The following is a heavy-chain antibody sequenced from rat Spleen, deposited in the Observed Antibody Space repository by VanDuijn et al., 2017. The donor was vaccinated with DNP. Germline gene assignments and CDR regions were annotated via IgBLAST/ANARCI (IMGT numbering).Heavy chain of an antibody. CDR2: ISTSGAVT. CDR3: TRCSTRAARLFDN. J-gene: IGHJ2*01. Sequence: EVQLVESGGGLVQPGRSLKVSCTASGFTFSNFPMAWVRQAPTKGLEWVADISTSGAVTYYRDSVKGRFTISRDITESTLYLQMDSLRSEDTATYYCTRCSTRAARLFDNWGQGAMVTVSS. D-gene: IGHD4-1*01. CDR1: GFTFSNFP. V-gene: IGHV5-46*01.